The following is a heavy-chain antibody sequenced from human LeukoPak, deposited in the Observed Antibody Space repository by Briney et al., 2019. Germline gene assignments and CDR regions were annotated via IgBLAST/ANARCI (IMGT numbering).Heavy chain of an antibody. CDR3: ASWPPGGSGSYSDY. J-gene: IGHJ4*02. CDR1: GGSFSGYY. Sequence: PSETLSLTCAVYGGSFSGYYWSWIRQPPGKGLEWIGEINHSGSTNYNPSLKSRATISVDTSKNQFSLKLSSVTAADTAVYYCASWPPGGSGSYSDYWGQGTLVTVSS. V-gene: IGHV4-34*01. D-gene: IGHD3-10*01. CDR2: INHSGST.